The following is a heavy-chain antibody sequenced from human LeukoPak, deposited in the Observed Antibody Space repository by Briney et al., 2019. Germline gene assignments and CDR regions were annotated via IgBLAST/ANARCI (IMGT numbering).Heavy chain of an antibody. Sequence: SETLSLTRTVSARSIGTNDWRSIRQPPGKGLGWIGFVYYSGSTNYNPSLKSRVTISVDTSKNQFSLKLSSVTAADTMVFYYAKLESEIRGDLVTGVWFDPWGQGTLVTVSS. CDR3: AKLESEIRGDLVTGVWFDP. CDR1: ARSIGTND. CDR2: VYYSGST. J-gene: IGHJ5*02. V-gene: IGHV4-59*08. D-gene: IGHD1-14*01.